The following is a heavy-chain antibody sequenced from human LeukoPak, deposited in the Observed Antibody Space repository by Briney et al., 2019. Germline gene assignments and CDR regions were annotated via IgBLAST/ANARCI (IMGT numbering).Heavy chain of an antibody. D-gene: IGHD3-22*01. Sequence: GGSLRLSCAASGFTVSSNYMSWVRQAPGKGLEWDSAIYSDGSTYYADSVKGRFTISRDNSKNTLYLEMNSLRAEDTAVYYCARSHYDNSGYYPAAFDIWAQGTMVTVSS. CDR1: GFTVSSNY. CDR2: IYSDGST. J-gene: IGHJ3*02. V-gene: IGHV3-53*01. CDR3: ARSHYDNSGYYPAAFDI.